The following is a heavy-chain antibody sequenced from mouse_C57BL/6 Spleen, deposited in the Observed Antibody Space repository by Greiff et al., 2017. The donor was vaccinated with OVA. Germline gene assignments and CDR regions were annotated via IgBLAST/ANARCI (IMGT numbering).Heavy chain of an antibody. Sequence: QVQLQQPGAELVRPGTSVKLSCKASGYTFTSYWMHWVKQRPGRGLEWIGVIDPSDSYTNYNQKFKGKATLTVDTSSSTAYMQLSSLTSEDSAVYYCAREVGTPYFDVWGTGTTVTVSS. CDR3: AREVGTPYFDV. CDR1: GYTFTSYW. V-gene: IGHV1-59*01. CDR2: IDPSDSYT. J-gene: IGHJ1*03. D-gene: IGHD1-1*02.